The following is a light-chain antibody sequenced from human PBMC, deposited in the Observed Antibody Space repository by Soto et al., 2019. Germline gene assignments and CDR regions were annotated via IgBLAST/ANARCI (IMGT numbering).Light chain of an antibody. J-gene: IGKJ1*01. Sequence: DIVMTQSPLSLPVTPGEPASISCRSSQSLLYSNGYNYLDWYLQKPGQAPQLLISLGSNRASGVPDRFSGSESGTDFTLKISRVEAEDVGVYYCMQALQTPRTFGQGTKVEIK. CDR2: LGS. CDR1: QSLLYSNGYNY. V-gene: IGKV2-28*01. CDR3: MQALQTPRT.